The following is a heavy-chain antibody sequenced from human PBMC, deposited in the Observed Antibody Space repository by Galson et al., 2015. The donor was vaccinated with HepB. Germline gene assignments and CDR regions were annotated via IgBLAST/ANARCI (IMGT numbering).Heavy chain of an antibody. CDR2: IYYSGST. J-gene: IGHJ5*02. V-gene: IGHV4-31*03. CDR3: ARFLSGQWLAHP. Sequence: TLSLTCTVSGGSISSGGHYWSWIRQHPGKGLEWIGYIYYSGSTYYNPSLKSRVTISVDTSKNQFSLKLSSVTAADTAVYYCARFLSGQWLAHPWGQGTLVTVSS. D-gene: IGHD6-19*01. CDR1: GGSISSGGHY.